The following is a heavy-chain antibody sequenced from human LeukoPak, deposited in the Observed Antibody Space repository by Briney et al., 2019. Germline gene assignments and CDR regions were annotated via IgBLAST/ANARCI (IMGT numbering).Heavy chain of an antibody. V-gene: IGHV4-39*01. CDR2: IYYSGNT. CDR3: ARHVRQQLPPKAFDY. Sequence: PSETLSLTCTVSGGSISSTGYYWGWIRQPPGKGLAWIGSIYYSGNTYYNPSLKSRVTISVDTSKNQLSLKLNSVTAADTAVYYCARHVRQQLPPKAFDYWGQGTLVTVSS. D-gene: IGHD6-13*01. J-gene: IGHJ4*02. CDR1: GGSISSTGYY.